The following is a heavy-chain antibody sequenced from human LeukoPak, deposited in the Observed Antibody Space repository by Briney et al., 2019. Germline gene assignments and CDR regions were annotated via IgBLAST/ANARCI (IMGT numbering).Heavy chain of an antibody. D-gene: IGHD2-2*01. CDR2: IKQDGCEK. CDR1: GFTFSSYW. CDR3: ARVLGSRYCSSTSCSLRALDY. J-gene: IGHJ4*02. Sequence: AGGSLRLSCAASGFTFSSYWMSWVRQAPGKGLEGVANIKQDGCEKYYVDSVKGRFTISRDNAKNSLYLQMNSLRAEDTAVYYCARVLGSRYCSSTSCSLRALDYWGQGTLVTVSS. V-gene: IGHV3-7*03.